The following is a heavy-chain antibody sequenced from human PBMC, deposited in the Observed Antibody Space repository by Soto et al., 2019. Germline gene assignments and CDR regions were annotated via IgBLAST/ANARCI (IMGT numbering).Heavy chain of an antibody. D-gene: IGHD1-26*01. CDR1: GFTFSSYA. J-gene: IGHJ6*03. V-gene: IGHV3-23*01. CDR3: AKQRWDSNYYYYYMDV. Sequence: GGSLRLSCAASGFTFSSYAMSWVRQAPGKGLEWVSAISGSGGSTYYADSVKGRFTISRDNSKNTLYLQMNSLRAEDTALYYCAKQRWDSNYYYYYMDVWGKGTTVTVSS. CDR2: ISGSGGST.